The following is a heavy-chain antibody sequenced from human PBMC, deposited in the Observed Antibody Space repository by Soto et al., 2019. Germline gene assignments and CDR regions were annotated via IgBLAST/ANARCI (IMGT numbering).Heavy chain of an antibody. V-gene: IGHV3-21*01. D-gene: IGHD3-10*01. CDR3: ARAFGGYYGSGSPFDY. J-gene: IGHJ4*02. Sequence: PGGSLRLSCAASGFTFSSYSMNWVRQAPGKGLEWVSSISSSSSYIYYADSVKGRFTISRDNAKNPLYLQMNSLRAEDTAVYYCARAFGGYYGSGSPFDYWGQGTLVTVSS. CDR2: ISSSSSYI. CDR1: GFTFSSYS.